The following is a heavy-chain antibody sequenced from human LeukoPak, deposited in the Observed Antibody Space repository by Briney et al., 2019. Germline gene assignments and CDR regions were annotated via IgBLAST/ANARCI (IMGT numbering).Heavy chain of an antibody. CDR3: AKGLRGHSD. D-gene: IGHD5-12*01. CDR2: ITGSGLNT. V-gene: IGHV3-23*01. Sequence: PGGSLRLSCAASGFTFRTYGMTWVRQAPGKGLERVSAITGSGLNTYYTDSVKGRFTISRDNSKNTLYLQMNSLRVEDTAVYYCAKGLRGHSDWGQGTLVTASS. CDR1: GFTFRTYG. J-gene: IGHJ4*02.